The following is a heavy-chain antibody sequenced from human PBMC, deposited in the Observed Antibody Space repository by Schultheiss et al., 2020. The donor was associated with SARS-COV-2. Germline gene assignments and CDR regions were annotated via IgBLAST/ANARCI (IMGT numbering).Heavy chain of an antibody. Sequence: SETLSLTCTVSGGSISSSSYYWGWIRQPTGKGLEWIGSIYYSGSTYYNPSLKSRVTISVDTSKNQFSLKLSSVTAADTAVYYCARLAAVKLVGYWGQGTLVTVSS. CDR2: IYYSGST. D-gene: IGHD3-16*01. J-gene: IGHJ4*02. V-gene: IGHV4-39*01. CDR3: ARLAAVKLVGY. CDR1: GGSISSSSYY.